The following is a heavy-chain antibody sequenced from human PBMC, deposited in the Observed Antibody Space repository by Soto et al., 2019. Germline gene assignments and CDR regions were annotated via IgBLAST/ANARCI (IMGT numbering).Heavy chain of an antibody. CDR3: ARIGFDGH. CDR1: GYTFTSYG. CDR2: ISVYNDNT. Sequence: QVQLVQSGSEIKKPGASVKVSCKAFGYTFTSYGIAWVRQAPGQGLEWMGWISVYNDNTNYAQKFQGRVTMTTETSSSTAYMELRSLKSDDPAVYYCARIGFDGHWGQGTLVTVSS. V-gene: IGHV1-18*01. J-gene: IGHJ1*01. D-gene: IGHD3-9*01.